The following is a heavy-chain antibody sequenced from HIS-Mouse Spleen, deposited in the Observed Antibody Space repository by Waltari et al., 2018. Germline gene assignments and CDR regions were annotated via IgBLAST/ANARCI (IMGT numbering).Heavy chain of an antibody. D-gene: IGHD6-19*01. CDR3: ARVSSGWSNWFDP. V-gene: IGHV4-34*01. J-gene: IGHJ5*02. CDR2: INHSGST. CDR1: GGSFSGYY. Sequence: QVQLQQWGAGLLKPSETLSLTCAVYGGSFSGYYWSWIRQPPGKGLEWIGEINHSGSTNYNPSLKSRVTISVDTSKNQFSLKLSSVTAADTAVYYCARVSSGWSNWFDPWGQGTLVTVSS.